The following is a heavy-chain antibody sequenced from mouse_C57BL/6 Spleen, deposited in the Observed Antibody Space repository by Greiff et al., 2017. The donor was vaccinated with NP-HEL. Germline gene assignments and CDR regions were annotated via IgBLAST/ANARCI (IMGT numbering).Heavy chain of an antibody. Sequence: EVQGVESGEGLVKPGGSLKLSCAASGFTFSSYAMSWVRQTPEKRLEWVAYISSGGDYIYYADTVKGRFTISRDNARNTLYLQMSSLKSEDTAMYYCTRGGYYEKYAMDYWGQGTSVTVSS. D-gene: IGHD2-3*01. CDR1: GFTFSSYA. CDR2: ISSGGDYI. V-gene: IGHV5-9-1*02. J-gene: IGHJ4*01. CDR3: TRGGYYEKYAMDY.